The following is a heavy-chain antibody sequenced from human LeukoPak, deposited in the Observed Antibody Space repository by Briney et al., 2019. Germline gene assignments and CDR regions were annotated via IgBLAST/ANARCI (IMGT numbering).Heavy chain of an antibody. J-gene: IGHJ4*02. Sequence: GGSLRLSCAASGFTLSNYNMNWVRQAPGKGLEWVSYISTSSITKYYADSVKGRFTISRDNARNSLYQQMNSLRAEDTAVYYCAKDRDCSGGSCYPEGFDYWGQGTLVTVSS. CDR1: GFTLSNYN. D-gene: IGHD2-15*01. CDR2: ISTSSITK. CDR3: AKDRDCSGGSCYPEGFDY. V-gene: IGHV3-48*01.